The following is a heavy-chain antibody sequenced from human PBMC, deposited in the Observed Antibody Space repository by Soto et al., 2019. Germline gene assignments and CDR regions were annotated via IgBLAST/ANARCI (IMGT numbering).Heavy chain of an antibody. J-gene: IGHJ6*02. CDR2: IWNDGSNK. V-gene: IGHV3-33*01. Sequence: GGSLRLSCVASGITFSSHGMHWVRQAPGKGLEWVAVIWNDGSNKYYADSVKGRFTISRDNAKNSLYLQMNSLRAEDTAVYYCARGYYDRSGYSFWGYYGMDVWAQGTTVTVAS. CDR3: ARGYYDRSGYSFWGYYGMDV. CDR1: GITFSSHG. D-gene: IGHD3-22*01.